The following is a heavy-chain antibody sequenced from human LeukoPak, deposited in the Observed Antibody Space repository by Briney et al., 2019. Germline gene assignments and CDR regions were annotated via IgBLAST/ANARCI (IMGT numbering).Heavy chain of an antibody. D-gene: IGHD2-15*01. CDR2: IYPGDSDT. J-gene: IGHJ5*02. V-gene: IGHV5-51*01. CDR1: GYNFTSYW. Sequence: GESLKISCKGSGYNFTSYWIGWVRQMPGKGLEWMGIIYPGDSDTRYSPSFQGQVTISADKSISTAYLQWSSLKASDTAMYYCARQGSIVVVKYNWFDPWGQGTLVTVSS. CDR3: ARQGSIVVVKYNWFDP.